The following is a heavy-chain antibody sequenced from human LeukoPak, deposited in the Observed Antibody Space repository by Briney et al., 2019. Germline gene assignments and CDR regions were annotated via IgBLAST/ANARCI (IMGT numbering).Heavy chain of an antibody. D-gene: IGHD3-9*01. CDR2: MKGDGSEK. J-gene: IGHJ3*01. CDR1: GFTFSTYW. V-gene: IGHV3-7*01. Sequence: PGGSLRLSCAASGFTFSTYWMTWVRQAPGKGLEWVANMKGDGSEKYYVDSVKGRFTVSRDNAKDLLYVQMNSLRAEDTAVYYCARPGYTAGYDLWGQGTLVTVSS. CDR3: ARPGYTAGYDL.